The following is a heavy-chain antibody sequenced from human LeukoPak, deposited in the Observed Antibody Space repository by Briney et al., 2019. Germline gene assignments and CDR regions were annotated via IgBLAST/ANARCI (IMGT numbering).Heavy chain of an antibody. Sequence: SETLSLTCTVSGGSISSYYWGWIRQPPGKGLEWIGSIYHSGSTYYNPSLKSRVTISVDTSKNQFSLKLSSVTAADTAVYYCARVSSSSFYYYYYYMDVWGKGTTVTVSS. CDR1: GGSISSYY. D-gene: IGHD6-6*01. CDR2: IYHSGST. CDR3: ARVSSSSFYYYYYYMDV. J-gene: IGHJ6*03. V-gene: IGHV4-38-2*02.